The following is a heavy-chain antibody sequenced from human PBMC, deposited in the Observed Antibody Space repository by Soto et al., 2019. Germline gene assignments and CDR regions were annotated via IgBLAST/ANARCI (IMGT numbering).Heavy chain of an antibody. V-gene: IGHV1-18*01. CDR1: GYTFTSYC. CDR2: ISAYNGNT. CDR3: ARDGERQWLVLDADY. D-gene: IGHD6-19*01. J-gene: IGHJ4*02. Sequence: ASVNVSCKASGYTFTSYCISWVRQAPGQGLEWMGWISAYNGNTNYAQKLQGRVTMTTVTSTSTAYMELRSLRSDDTAVYYGARDGERQWLVLDADYWGQGALVTVSS.